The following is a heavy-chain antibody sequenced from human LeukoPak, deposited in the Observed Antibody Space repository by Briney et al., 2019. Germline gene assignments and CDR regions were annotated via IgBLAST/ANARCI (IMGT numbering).Heavy chain of an antibody. Sequence: PGGSLRLSCAASGFTVSSNYMSWVRQAPGKGLEWVSVIYSGGSTYYADSVKGRFTISRDNSKNTLYLQMNSLRAEDTAVYYCARDSTRYYYYGMDVWGQGTTVTVSS. V-gene: IGHV3-66*01. CDR2: IYSGGST. CDR1: GFTVSSNY. D-gene: IGHD1/OR15-1a*01. CDR3: ARDSTRYYYYGMDV. J-gene: IGHJ6*02.